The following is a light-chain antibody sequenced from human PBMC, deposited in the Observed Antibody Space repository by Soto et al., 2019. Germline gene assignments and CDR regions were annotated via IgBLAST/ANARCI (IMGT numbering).Light chain of an antibody. CDR1: QSVSSSF. CDR3: QQYGRSGT. CDR2: GAS. V-gene: IGKV3-20*01. Sequence: EIVLTQSPGTLSLSPGERATLSCRASQSVSSSFLAWYQQQPGHAPRLLIYGASSSATSITDRFSGSGSEINLTLTISRLEPDDFAVYYCQQYGRSGTFGGGTKVEIK. J-gene: IGKJ4*01.